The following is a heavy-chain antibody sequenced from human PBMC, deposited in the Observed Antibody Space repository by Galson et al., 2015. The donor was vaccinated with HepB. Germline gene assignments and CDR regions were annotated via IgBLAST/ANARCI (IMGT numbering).Heavy chain of an antibody. D-gene: IGHD2-2*01. CDR2: INEGGGST. V-gene: IGHV3-23*01. J-gene: IGHJ5*02. CDR1: GFTFSTYA. Sequence: SLRLSCAASGFTFSTYAMGWVRQAPGKGLEWVSNINEGGGSTYYADSVKGRFTISRDNSKNTLYLQMNSLRAEDTAVYYCVGEKWCSTISCISWGQGTLVTVSS. CDR3: VGEKWCSTISCIS.